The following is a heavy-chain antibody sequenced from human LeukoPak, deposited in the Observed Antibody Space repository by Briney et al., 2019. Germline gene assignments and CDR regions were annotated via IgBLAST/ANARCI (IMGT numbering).Heavy chain of an antibody. Sequence: PGGSLRLSCAASGFTFSNYGMNWVRQAPGKGLEWVAFVGFDGNNKYYGDSVKGRFTISRDNSKNTLYLQMNSLRAEDTAVYYCAKTNGRPDYWGQGTLVTVSS. CDR1: GFTFSNYG. CDR2: VGFDGNNK. D-gene: IGHD1-26*01. J-gene: IGHJ4*02. V-gene: IGHV3-30*02. CDR3: AKTNGRPDY.